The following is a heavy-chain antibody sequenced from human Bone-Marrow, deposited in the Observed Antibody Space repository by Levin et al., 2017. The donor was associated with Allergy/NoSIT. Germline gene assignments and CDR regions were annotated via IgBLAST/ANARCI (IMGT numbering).Heavy chain of an antibody. CDR1: GFIVSTNS. J-gene: IGHJ4*02. Sequence: GESLKISCAASGFIVSTNSVSWVRQAPGKGLEWVSVIYTGGGTFYADSVKGRFTSSRDNSKNTVYLQMNSLRAEDTAVYYCARGDNWNDGYDYWGQGTLVTVSS. D-gene: IGHD1-1*01. CDR3: ARGDNWNDGYDY. CDR2: IYTGGGT. V-gene: IGHV3-66*01.